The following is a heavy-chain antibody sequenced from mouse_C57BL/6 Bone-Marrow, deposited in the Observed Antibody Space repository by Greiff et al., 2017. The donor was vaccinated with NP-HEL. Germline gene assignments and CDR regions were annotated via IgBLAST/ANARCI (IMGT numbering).Heavy chain of an antibody. Sequence: QVQLQQSGAELVKPGASVKRAGKASGDTVTEYTIHWVKQRAGQGQEGMGWEDGGRGSKKKNEKWKDKDTLKEDKSKSTVYMELSRWTSEDSAVYVWARDEEGSNWDGYFDVWGKGTTVTVSS. V-gene: IGHV1-62-2*01. J-gene: IGHJ1*03. CDR2: EDGGRGSK. CDR3: ARDEEGSNWDGYFDV. D-gene: IGHD4-1*01. CDR1: GDTVTEYT.